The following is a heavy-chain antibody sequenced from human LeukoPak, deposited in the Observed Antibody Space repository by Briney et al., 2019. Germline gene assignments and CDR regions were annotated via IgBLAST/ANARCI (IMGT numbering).Heavy chain of an antibody. CDR2: IYTSGST. D-gene: IGHD3-10*01. CDR3: ARGSAYGSQSYYDY. J-gene: IGHJ4*02. CDR1: GGSISSGSYY. Sequence: SETLSLTCTVSGGSISSGSYYWSWIRQPAGKGLEWIGRIYTSGSTNYNPSLKSRVTISIDTSKNEFSLNLTSVTAAETAVYYCARGSAYGSQSYYDYWGQGTLVTVSS. V-gene: IGHV4-61*02.